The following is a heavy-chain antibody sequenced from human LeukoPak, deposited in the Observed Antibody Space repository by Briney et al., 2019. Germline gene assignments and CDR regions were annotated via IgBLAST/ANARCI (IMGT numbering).Heavy chain of an antibody. V-gene: IGHV3-21*01. CDR1: GFTFSSYS. CDR3: ARDRAYGDHLVDY. D-gene: IGHD4-17*01. J-gene: IGHJ4*02. CDR2: ISSSSSYI. Sequence: GGSLRLSCAASGFTFSSYSMNWVRQAPGKGLEWVSSISSSSSYIYYADSVKGRFTISRDNAKNSLYLQMNSLRAEDTAVYYCARDRAYGDHLVDYWGQGTLVTVSS.